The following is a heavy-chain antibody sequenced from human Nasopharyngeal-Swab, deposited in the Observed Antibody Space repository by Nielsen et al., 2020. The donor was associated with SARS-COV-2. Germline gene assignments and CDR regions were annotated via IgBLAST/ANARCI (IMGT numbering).Heavy chain of an antibody. Sequence: SETLSLNCTVCVASVSSESSYWGWIRQSPGKGLQWIGNIYYSGNTYYNPSLKSRVTISVDTSKNQFSLKVNSVTAADTAVYYCARQTTLLWFGELLLGAFDIWGQGTMVTVSS. J-gene: IGHJ3*02. CDR3: ARQTTLLWFGELLLGAFDI. D-gene: IGHD3-10*01. CDR2: IYYSGNT. V-gene: IGHV4-39*01. CDR1: VASVSSESSY.